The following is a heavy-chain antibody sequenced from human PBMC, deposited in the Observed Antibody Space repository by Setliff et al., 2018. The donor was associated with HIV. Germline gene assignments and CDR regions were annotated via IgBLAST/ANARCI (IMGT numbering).Heavy chain of an antibody. CDR1: GYSVSSGYY. D-gene: IGHD6-19*01. V-gene: IGHV4-61*01. CDR3: ARGYPGIAVAGLSYYYYYYMDV. J-gene: IGHJ6*03. Sequence: SETLSLTCAVSGYSVSSGYYWSWVRQPPGKGLEWIGYIYYSGSSNYNPSPKSRVTISVDTSKNQFSLKLSSVTAADTAVYYCARGYPGIAVAGLSYYYYYYMDVWGKGTTVTVSS. CDR2: IYYSGSS.